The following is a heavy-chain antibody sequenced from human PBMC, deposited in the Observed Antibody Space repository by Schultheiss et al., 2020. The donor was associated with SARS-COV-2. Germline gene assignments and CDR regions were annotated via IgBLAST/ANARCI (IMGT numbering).Heavy chain of an antibody. D-gene: IGHD3-3*01. Sequence: GGSLRLSCAASGFTFSSYAMSWVRQAPGKGLEYVSAISSDGGSTYYADSVKGRFTISRDNSNNTLYLQMRSLRAEDTAVYYCARHGRFLERLEPKYYYYYYAMDVWGQGTTVTVSS. CDR1: GFTFSSYA. CDR2: ISSDGGST. J-gene: IGHJ6*02. CDR3: ARHGRFLERLEPKYYYYYYAMDV. V-gene: IGHV3-64D*06.